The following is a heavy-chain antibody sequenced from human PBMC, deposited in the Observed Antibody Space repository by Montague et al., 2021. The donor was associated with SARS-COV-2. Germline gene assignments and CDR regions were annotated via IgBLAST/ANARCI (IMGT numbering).Heavy chain of an antibody. V-gene: IGHV3-30-3*01. CDR2: ISYDGSNK. CDR3: ARDRGMITFGGVIVIDGMDV. J-gene: IGHJ6*02. CDR1: GFTFSSYA. Sequence: SLRLSCAASGFTFSSYAMHWVRQAPGKGLEWVAVISYDGSNKYYSDSVKGLFTISRDNSKNTLYLQMNSLRAEDTAVYYCARDRGMITFGGVIVIDGMDVWSQGTTVTVSS. D-gene: IGHD3-16*02.